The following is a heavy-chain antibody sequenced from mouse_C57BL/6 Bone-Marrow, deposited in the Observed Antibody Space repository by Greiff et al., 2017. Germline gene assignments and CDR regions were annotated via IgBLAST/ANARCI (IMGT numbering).Heavy chain of an antibody. CDR3: TTGDYDGFAY. CDR2: IDPENGDT. D-gene: IGHD2-4*01. Sequence: EVMLVESGAELVRPGASVKLSCTASGFNIKDDYMHWVKQRPEQGLEWIGWIDPENGDTEYASKFQGKATITADTSTNKAYLQLSSLTSDDTAVYYCTTGDYDGFAYWGQGTLVTVSA. J-gene: IGHJ3*01. V-gene: IGHV14-4*01. CDR1: GFNIKDDY.